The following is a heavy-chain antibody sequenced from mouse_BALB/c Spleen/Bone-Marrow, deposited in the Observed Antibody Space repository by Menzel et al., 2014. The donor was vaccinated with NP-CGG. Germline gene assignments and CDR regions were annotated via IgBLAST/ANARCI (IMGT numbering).Heavy chain of an antibody. CDR2: IWAGGST. J-gene: IGHJ1*01. Sequence: QVQLKESGPGLVAPSQSLSITCTVSGFSLTSYGVHWVRRPPGKGLEWLGVIWAGGSTYYNSALMSRLSISKDNSKSQVFLKMNSLQTDDTAMYYCARDWDWYFDVWGAGTTVTVSS. CDR3: ARDWDWYFDV. CDR1: GFSLTSYG. D-gene: IGHD4-1*01. V-gene: IGHV2-9*02.